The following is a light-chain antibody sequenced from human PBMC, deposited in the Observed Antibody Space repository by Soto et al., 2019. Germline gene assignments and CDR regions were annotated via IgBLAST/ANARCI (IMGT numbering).Light chain of an antibody. CDR2: DAS. J-gene: IGKJ5*01. Sequence: EIVLTQSPATLSLSPGERAPLSCRASQSVSSYLAWYQQKPRQAPRLLIYDASTRATGIPARFSGSGSGTDFTLTTSSLQPEDFAVYYCQQRSNWPPITFGQGTKLEIK. CDR1: QSVSSY. CDR3: QQRSNWPPIT. V-gene: IGKV3-11*01.